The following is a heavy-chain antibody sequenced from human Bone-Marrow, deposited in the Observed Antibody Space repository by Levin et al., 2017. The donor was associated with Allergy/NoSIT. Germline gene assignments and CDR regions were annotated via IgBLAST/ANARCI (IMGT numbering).Heavy chain of an antibody. J-gene: IGHJ5*02. CDR1: GDSISTGSYY. CDR2: IYRSGGT. CDR3: AGQVWSGVADWFDP. Sequence: SETLSLTCTVSGDSISTGSYYWTWIRQSAGKGLEWIGRIYRSGGTNYHPSLKSRVTISFDTSKNQFSLKMTSMTAADTGVYYCAGQVWSGVADWFDPGGQGTRVTVSS. V-gene: IGHV4-61*02. D-gene: IGHD3-10*01.